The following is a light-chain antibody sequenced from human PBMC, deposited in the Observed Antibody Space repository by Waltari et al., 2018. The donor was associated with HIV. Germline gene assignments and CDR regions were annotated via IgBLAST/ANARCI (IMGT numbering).Light chain of an antibody. CDR2: EVN. CDR1: SSDVGSYNY. CDR3: SSFGRGNTVL. J-gene: IGLJ2*01. Sequence: QSALTQPASVSGSPGQSITISCHGTSSDVGSYNYVPWYQLYPGKAPKVMMFEVNNRPSGVSDRFSGSKSGNTASLTISGLQVEDEAVYFCSSFGRGNTVLFGGGTKVTVL. V-gene: IGLV2-14*01.